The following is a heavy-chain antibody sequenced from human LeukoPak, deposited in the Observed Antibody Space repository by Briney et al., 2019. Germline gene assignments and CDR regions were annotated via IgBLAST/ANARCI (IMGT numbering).Heavy chain of an antibody. D-gene: IGHD2-2*01. CDR1: GYSFTSYW. J-gene: IGHJ5*02. CDR2: IYPGDSDT. CDR3: ARLAPDCSSTSCYQGWFDP. Sequence: GESLKISCKGSGYSFTSYWIGWVRQMPGKGLEWMGIIYPGDSDTRYSPSFQGQVTISADKSISTAYLQGSSLKASDTAMYYCARLAPDCSSTSCYQGWFDPWGQGTLVTVSS. V-gene: IGHV5-51*01.